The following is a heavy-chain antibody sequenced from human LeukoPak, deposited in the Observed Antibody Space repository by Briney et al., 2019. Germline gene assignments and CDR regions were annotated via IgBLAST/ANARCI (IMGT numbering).Heavy chain of an antibody. V-gene: IGHV3-48*01. Sequence: QPGGSLRLSCAASGFTFSSYEMNWVRQAPGKGLEWVSYITSSSGTIYYADSVKGRFTISRDNAKKSLYLQMNSLRAEDTAVYYCARAGGSYQVFDYWGQGTLVTVSS. CDR1: GFTFSSYE. D-gene: IGHD1-26*01. J-gene: IGHJ4*02. CDR2: ITSSSGTI. CDR3: ARAGGSYQVFDY.